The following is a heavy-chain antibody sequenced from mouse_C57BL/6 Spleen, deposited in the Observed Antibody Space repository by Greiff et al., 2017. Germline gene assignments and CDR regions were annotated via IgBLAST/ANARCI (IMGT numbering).Heavy chain of an antibody. J-gene: IGHJ4*01. Sequence: QVQLQPSGPELVKPGASVKISCKASGYAFSSSWMNWVKQRPGKGLEWIGRIYPGDGDTNYNGKFKGKATLTADKSSSTAYMQLSSLTSEDSAVYFCARKGGTAQATSLYYYAMDYWGQGTSVTVSS. CDR2: IYPGDGDT. D-gene: IGHD3-2*02. CDR1: GYAFSSSW. V-gene: IGHV1-82*01. CDR3: ARKGGTAQATSLYYYAMDY.